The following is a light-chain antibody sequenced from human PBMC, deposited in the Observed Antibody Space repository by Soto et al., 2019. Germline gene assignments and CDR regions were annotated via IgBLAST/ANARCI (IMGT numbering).Light chain of an antibody. CDR1: QSISSN. CDR2: DAS. V-gene: IGKV3-15*01. J-gene: IGKJ4*01. CDR3: HQYNNWPPEVT. Sequence: EIVMTQSPATLSVSPGERATLSCRASQSISSNLAWYQQKPGQAPRLLIYDASTRATGIPARFSGSGSGTDFTLTISSLQSEDFAVYYCHQYNNWPPEVTFGGGTKVEIK.